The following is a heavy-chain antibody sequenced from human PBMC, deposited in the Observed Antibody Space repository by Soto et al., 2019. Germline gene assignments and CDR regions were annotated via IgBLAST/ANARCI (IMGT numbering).Heavy chain of an antibody. J-gene: IGHJ6*02. CDR2: INHSGST. CDR3: ARARSRYSGYDYYYGMDV. CDR1: GGSFSGYY. V-gene: IGHV4-34*01. D-gene: IGHD5-12*01. Sequence: PSETLSLTCAVYGGSFSGYYWSWIRQPPGKGLEWIGEINHSGSTNYNPTLKSRVTISVDTSKNQFSLKLSSVTAADTAVYYCARARSRYSGYDYYYGMDVWGQGTTVT.